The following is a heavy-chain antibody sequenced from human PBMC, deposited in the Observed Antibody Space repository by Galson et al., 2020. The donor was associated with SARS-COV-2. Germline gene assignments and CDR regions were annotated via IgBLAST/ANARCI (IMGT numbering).Heavy chain of an antibody. J-gene: IGHJ5*02. CDR2: VYSGDRT. D-gene: IGHD2-21*02. CDR3: VTRPGDGGS. CDR1: GFIVSTDY. V-gene: IGHV3-53*01. Sequence: GGSLRLSCAASGFIVSTDYMSWVRQAPGRGLEWVSVVYSGDRTYYADSVKGRFTISRDSSKNTLDFQMNSLRAEDTAVYYCVTRPGDGGSWGQGTLVTVSS.